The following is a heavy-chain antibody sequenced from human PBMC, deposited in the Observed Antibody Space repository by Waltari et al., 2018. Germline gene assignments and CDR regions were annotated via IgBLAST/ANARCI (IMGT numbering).Heavy chain of an antibody. V-gene: IGHV1-24*01. D-gene: IGHD6-13*01. CDR2: FDPEGGET. CDR1: GYTLTELS. J-gene: IGHJ4*02. Sequence: QVQLVQSGAEVKKPGASVKVSCKVSGYTLTELSMHWVRQAPGKGLEWMGGFDPEGGETIYDHKCQGRVTMTEDTSTDTAYMELSSLRSEDTAVYYCATDLGSSSHEGDYWGQGTLVTVSS. CDR3: ATDLGSSSHEGDY.